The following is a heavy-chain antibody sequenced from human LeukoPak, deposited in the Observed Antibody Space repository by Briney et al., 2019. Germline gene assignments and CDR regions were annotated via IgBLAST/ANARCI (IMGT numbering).Heavy chain of an antibody. CDR1: GYSISSGYY. Sequence: PSETLSLICAVSGYSISSGYYWGWIRQPPGKGLEWVSAISGSGGSTYYADSVKGRFTISRDNSKNTLYLQMNSLRAEDTAVYYCAKGPGNDYWGQGTLVTVSS. D-gene: IGHD1-1*01. V-gene: IGHV3-23*01. CDR3: AKGPGNDY. CDR2: ISGSGGST. J-gene: IGHJ4*02.